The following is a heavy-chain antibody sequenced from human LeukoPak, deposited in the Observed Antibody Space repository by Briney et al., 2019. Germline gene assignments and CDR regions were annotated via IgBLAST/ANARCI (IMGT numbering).Heavy chain of an antibody. V-gene: IGHV1-18*01. Sequence: EASVKVSCKASGYTFTSYAISWVRQAPGQGLEWMGWISADNGNTDYAQRFQGRVTMTTDTSTSTAYMELSSLRSEDTAVYYCARGVNTYLWFGGDYMDVWGKGSTVTVSS. CDR2: ISADNGNT. CDR1: GYTFTSYA. J-gene: IGHJ6*03. D-gene: IGHD3-16*01. CDR3: ARGVNTYLWFGGDYMDV.